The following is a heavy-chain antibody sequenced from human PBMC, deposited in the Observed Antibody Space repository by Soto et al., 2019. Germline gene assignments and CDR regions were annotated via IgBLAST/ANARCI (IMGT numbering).Heavy chain of an antibody. J-gene: IGHJ4*02. Sequence: QVQLVESGGGVVQPGGSLRLSCEASGFSFNSHGMQWVRQAPGKGLEWVAIIWYDASNEYYADSVKGRFTISRDNSKNTLYLEMNNLRAEDTAMYYCARDWGSYCSARRCRPLAYWGQGSQVTVSS. V-gene: IGHV3-33*01. D-gene: IGHD2-15*01. CDR1: GFSFNSHG. CDR2: IWYDASNE. CDR3: ARDWGSYCSARRCRPLAY.